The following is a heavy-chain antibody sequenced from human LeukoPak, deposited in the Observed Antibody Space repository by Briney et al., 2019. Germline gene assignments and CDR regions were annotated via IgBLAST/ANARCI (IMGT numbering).Heavy chain of an antibody. J-gene: IGHJ4*02. CDR2: IYYSGST. D-gene: IGHD2-2*01. Sequence: SETLSLTCTVSGGSISSSSYYWGWIRQPPGKGLEWIGSIYYSGSTYYNPSLKSRVTISVDTSKNQFSLKLSSVTAADTAVYYCGRLYPWRYCSSTSCYAAGFDYWGQGTLVTVSS. CDR3: GRLYPWRYCSSTSCYAAGFDY. CDR1: GGSISSSSYY. V-gene: IGHV4-39*01.